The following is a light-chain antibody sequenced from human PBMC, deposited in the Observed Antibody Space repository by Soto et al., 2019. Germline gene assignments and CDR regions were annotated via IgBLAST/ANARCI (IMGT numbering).Light chain of an antibody. Sequence: QSVLTKPAYGAGSPGESMTISCTGSNTDFGGYNYVSWYQQHPDKAPKLLIYEVSSRPSGVSGRFSGSKSGNTASLTISSLRAVDEADYYCSCYISSATLYVFVTGTEVTV. CDR2: EVS. J-gene: IGLJ1*01. CDR3: SCYISSATLYV. V-gene: IGLV2-14*01. CDR1: NTDFGGYNY.